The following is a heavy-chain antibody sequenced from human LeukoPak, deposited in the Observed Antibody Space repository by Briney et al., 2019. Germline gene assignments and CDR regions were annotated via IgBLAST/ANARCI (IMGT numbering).Heavy chain of an antibody. D-gene: IGHD4-11*01. V-gene: IGHV3-30*02. J-gene: IGHJ6*03. CDR2: IRYDGSNK. Sequence: PGGSLRLSCAASGFTFSSNGMHWVRQAPGKGLEWVAFIRYDGSNKYYANSVKGRFTISRDNSKNTLYLQMNSLRAEDTAVYYCAKDLWDYSNFLVGYYYYMDVWGKGTTVTVSS. CDR1: GFTFSSNG. CDR3: AKDLWDYSNFLVGYYYYMDV.